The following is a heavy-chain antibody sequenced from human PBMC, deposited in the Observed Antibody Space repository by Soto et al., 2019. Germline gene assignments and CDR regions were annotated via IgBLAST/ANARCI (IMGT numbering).Heavy chain of an antibody. J-gene: IGHJ4*02. Sequence: GGSLRLSCAASGFMFNNYARSWVRQAPGKGLEWVSTVSVSGGTTYYADSLKGRFTISRDNSKKTVYLQMNRLRADDTAIYYCAKGLYYYDSSGYRLFDYWGQGTRVTVYS. CDR2: VSVSGGTT. D-gene: IGHD3-22*01. V-gene: IGHV3-23*01. CDR1: GFMFNNYA. CDR3: AKGLYYYDSSGYRLFDY.